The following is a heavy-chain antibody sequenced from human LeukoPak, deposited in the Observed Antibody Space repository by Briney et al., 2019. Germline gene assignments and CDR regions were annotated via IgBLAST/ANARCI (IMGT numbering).Heavy chain of an antibody. D-gene: IGHD2-2*01. CDR3: AKAPYCTSTSCHFSGYAQRPLDS. J-gene: IGHJ4*02. CDR1: GFSFNMFG. Sequence: GRSPRLSCVGSGFSFNMFGMHWVRQAPGKGLEWVAGTSNDGNSKDYSGSVKGRFTISRDNSKNIMYLQMNSLRAEDTAVYYCAKAPYCTSTSCHFSGYAQRPLDSWGQGILVTVSS. CDR2: TSNDGNSK. V-gene: IGHV3-30*18.